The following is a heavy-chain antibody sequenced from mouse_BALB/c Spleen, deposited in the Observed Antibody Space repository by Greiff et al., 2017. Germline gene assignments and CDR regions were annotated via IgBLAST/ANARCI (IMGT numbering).Heavy chain of an antibody. CDR1: GFTFSNYW. CDR3: TPNYYYEGFAY. CDR2: IRLKSNNYAT. V-gene: IGHV6-6*02. D-gene: IGHD1-1*01. J-gene: IGHJ3*01. Sequence: EVKLMESGGGLVQPGGSMKLSCVASGFTFSNYWVNWVRQSPEKGLEWVAEIRLKSNNYATHYAESVKGRFTISRDDSKSSVYLQMNNLRAEDTGIYYCTPNYYYEGFAYWGQGTLVTVSA.